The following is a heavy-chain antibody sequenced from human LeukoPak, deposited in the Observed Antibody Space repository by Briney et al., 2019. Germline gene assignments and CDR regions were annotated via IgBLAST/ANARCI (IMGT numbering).Heavy chain of an antibody. CDR3: ARESGRYQDFFEN. D-gene: IGHD1-26*01. CDR2: INGGSGRT. Sequence: GASVKVSCKASGYTFNSYDIHWVRPAPGQRPAWMGGINGGSGRTKYLQKLQGRVTITRDTSANTAFMELSSLRSEDTAVYYCARESGRYQDFFENWGQGTLVTVSS. V-gene: IGHV1-3*01. CDR1: GYTFNSYD. J-gene: IGHJ4*02.